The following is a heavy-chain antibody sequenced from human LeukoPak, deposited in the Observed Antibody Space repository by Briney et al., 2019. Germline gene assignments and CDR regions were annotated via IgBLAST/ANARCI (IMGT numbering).Heavy chain of an antibody. Sequence: GGSLRLSCTASGFTFGDYAMSWFRQALGKGLEWVGFIRSKAYGGTTEYAASVKGRFTISRDDSKSIAYLQMNSLKTEDTAVYYCTRASTYYYDSSGYSFDYWGQGTLVTVSS. CDR1: GFTFGDYA. D-gene: IGHD3-22*01. J-gene: IGHJ4*02. CDR3: TRASTYYYDSSGYSFDY. CDR2: IRSKAYGGTT. V-gene: IGHV3-49*03.